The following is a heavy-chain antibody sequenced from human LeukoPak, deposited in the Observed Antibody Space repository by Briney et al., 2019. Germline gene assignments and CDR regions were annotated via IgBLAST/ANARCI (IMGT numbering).Heavy chain of an antibody. CDR3: ARDWGTSSLYLVN. CDR2: IQNDGNNK. V-gene: IGHV3-30*02. D-gene: IGHD6-6*01. Sequence: GGSLRLSCAASGFTFSNNGMRWVRQAPGKWLECVAFIQNDGNNKKYADSVKGRFTISRDNSKNTLYLQMNSLRTEDTAVYYCARDWGTSSLYLVNWGQGTLVTVSS. J-gene: IGHJ4*02. CDR1: GFTFSNNG.